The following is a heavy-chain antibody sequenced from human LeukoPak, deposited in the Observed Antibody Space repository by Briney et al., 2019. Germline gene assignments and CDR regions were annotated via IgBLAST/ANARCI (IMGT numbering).Heavy chain of an antibody. CDR3: ARPSSDY. CDR1: GFTFSSYW. CDR2: INSDGSST. J-gene: IGHJ4*02. Sequence: WGSLRVYCAASGFTFSSYWMHWVRQAPGKGLVWVSRINSDGSSTSYADSVKGRFTMSRDNPKNTLYLQMNSLRAEYTAVDYCARPSSDYWGQGTLVTVSS. V-gene: IGHV3-74*01.